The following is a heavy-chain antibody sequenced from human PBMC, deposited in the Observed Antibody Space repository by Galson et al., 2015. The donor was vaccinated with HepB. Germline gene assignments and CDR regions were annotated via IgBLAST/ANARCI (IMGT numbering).Heavy chain of an antibody. CDR2: INPSGGST. Sequence: SVKVSCKASGYTFTSYYMHWVRQAPGQGLEWMGIINPSGGSTSYAQKFQGRVTMTRDTSTSTVYMELSSLRSEDTAVYYCARVVGSGFYYYYYGMDVWGQGTTVTVSS. CDR3: ARVVGSGFYYYYYGMDV. D-gene: IGHD6-19*01. J-gene: IGHJ6*02. V-gene: IGHV1-46*01. CDR1: GYTFTSYY.